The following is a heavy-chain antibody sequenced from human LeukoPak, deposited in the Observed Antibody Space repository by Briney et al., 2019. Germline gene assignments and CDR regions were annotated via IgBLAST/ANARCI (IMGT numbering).Heavy chain of an antibody. CDR1: GFSVSSTF. Sequence: GGSLRLSCAASGFSVSSTFMTWVRQAPGKGLESVSGIYSGGRTYYADSVMGRFTISRDNSKNTLYLQMSSLRAEDTAVYYCGRGKNDIRNYYYYGYGGQGTLVTVSS. J-gene: IGHJ4*02. CDR3: GRGKNDIRNYYYYGY. V-gene: IGHV3-53*01. D-gene: IGHD3-22*01. CDR2: IYSGGRT.